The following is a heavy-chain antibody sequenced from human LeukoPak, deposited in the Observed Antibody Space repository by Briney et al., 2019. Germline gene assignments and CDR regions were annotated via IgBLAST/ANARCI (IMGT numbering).Heavy chain of an antibody. CDR2: ITYDGSNK. CDR1: GFTFRDAW. J-gene: IGHJ4*02. V-gene: IGHV3-30-3*01. Sequence: GGSLRLSCAASGFTFRDAWMTWVRQAPGKGLGWVAVITYDGSNKYYADSVKGRFTISRDNSKNTLYLQMNSLRAEDTAVYYCARGLLGAPTSYFDYWGQGTLVTVSS. D-gene: IGHD1-26*01. CDR3: ARGLLGAPTSYFDY.